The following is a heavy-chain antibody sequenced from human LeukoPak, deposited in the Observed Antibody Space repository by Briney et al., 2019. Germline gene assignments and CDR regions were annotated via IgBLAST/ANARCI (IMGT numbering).Heavy chain of an antibody. CDR3: ARHENRNDGFDY. J-gene: IGHJ4*02. Sequence: SETLSLTCIVSGGSISRSSYYWGWNRQPPGKELEWIGSIYYSGNTYYNPSLKSRVTISVDRSKNQFSLKLSSVTAADTAVYYCARHENRNDGFDYWGQGTLVTVSS. D-gene: IGHD1-1*01. CDR2: IYYSGNT. V-gene: IGHV4-39*01. CDR1: GGSISRSSYY.